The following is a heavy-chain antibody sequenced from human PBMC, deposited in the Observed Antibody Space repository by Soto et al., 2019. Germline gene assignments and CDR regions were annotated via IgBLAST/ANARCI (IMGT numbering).Heavy chain of an antibody. J-gene: IGHJ6*02. Sequence: GESLKISCKGSGYSFTTYWINWVRQMPGKGLEWMGRIDPTDSYANFSPSFQGHVTISADKSTSTAYLQWTSLQASDTAMYYCARSRRGAYSSGWYSLSGYYNYGIDVWGQGTKVTVSS. CDR3: ARSRRGAYSSGWYSLSGYYNYGIDV. V-gene: IGHV5-10-1*01. D-gene: IGHD6-19*01. CDR2: IDPTDSYA. CDR1: GYSFTTYW.